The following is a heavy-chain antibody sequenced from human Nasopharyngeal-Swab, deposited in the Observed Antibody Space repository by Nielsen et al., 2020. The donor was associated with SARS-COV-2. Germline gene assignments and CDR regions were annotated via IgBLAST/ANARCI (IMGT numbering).Heavy chain of an antibody. CDR2: IYYSGST. J-gene: IGHJ5*02. CDR1: GYSISSSYY. D-gene: IGHD4-17*01. CDR3: ARSYGDYVWFDP. V-gene: IGHV4-59*08. Sequence: SETLSLTCTVSGYSISSSYYWSWIRQPPGKGLEWIGYIYYSGSTNYNPSLKSRVTISVDTSKNQFSLKLSSVTAADTAAYYCARSYGDYVWFDPWGQGTLVTVSS.